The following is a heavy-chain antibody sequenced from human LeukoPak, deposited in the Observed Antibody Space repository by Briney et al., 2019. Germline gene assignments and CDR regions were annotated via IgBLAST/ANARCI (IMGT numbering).Heavy chain of an antibody. Sequence: TSETLSLTCTVSGGSISTYYWSWIRQPPGKGLEWIGHIFYSGSTNYNPSLKSRVTISVDTPNNQFSLKLTSVTAADTAVYYCARQVGYSSGWYIYWGQGTLVTVSS. J-gene: IGHJ4*02. CDR3: ARQVGYSSGWYIY. V-gene: IGHV4-59*08. D-gene: IGHD6-19*01. CDR2: IFYSGST. CDR1: GGSISTYY.